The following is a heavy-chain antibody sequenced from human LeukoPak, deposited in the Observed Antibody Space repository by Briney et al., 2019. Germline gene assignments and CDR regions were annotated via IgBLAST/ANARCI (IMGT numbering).Heavy chain of an antibody. Sequence: SETLSLTCTVSGGSISSSSYYWGWIRQPPGKGLEWIGSIYYSGSTYYNPSLKSRVTIPVDTSKNQFSLKLSSVTAADTAVYYCARQCPALLIYYYYGMDVWGQGTTVTVSS. CDR1: GGSISSSSYY. D-gene: IGHD2-15*01. V-gene: IGHV4-39*07. J-gene: IGHJ6*02. CDR2: IYYSGST. CDR3: ARQCPALLIYYYYGMDV.